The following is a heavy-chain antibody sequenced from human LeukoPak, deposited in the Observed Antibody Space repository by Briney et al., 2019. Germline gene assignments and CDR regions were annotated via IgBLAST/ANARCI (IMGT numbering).Heavy chain of an antibody. CDR1: GDSVSSNSVT. CDR3: ARRLTQYDCFDP. V-gene: IGHV6-1*01. Sequence: SQTLSLTCAISGDSVSSNSVTWDWIRESPSRGLEWLGRTYYRSMWYNDYAVSVRGRITVNPDTSKNQFSLHLNSVTPEDTAVYYCARRLTQYDCFDPWGQGILVTVSS. D-gene: IGHD2-2*01. CDR2: TYYRSMWYN. J-gene: IGHJ5*02.